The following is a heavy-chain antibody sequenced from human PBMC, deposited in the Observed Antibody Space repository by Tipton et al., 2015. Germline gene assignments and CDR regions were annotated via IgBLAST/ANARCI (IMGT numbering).Heavy chain of an antibody. CDR3: AREGLGSYYNWFDP. CDR2: IHYSGSP. CDR1: GGSISSGGFY. V-gene: IGHV4-31*03. J-gene: IGHJ5*02. D-gene: IGHD3-10*01. Sequence: TLSLTCTVSGGSISSGGFYWNWIRQHPEKGLEWIGDIHYSGSPYYNPSLKSRVTISVDTSKNQFSLKLSSVTAADTAVYYCAREGLGSYYNWFDPWGQGTLVTVSS.